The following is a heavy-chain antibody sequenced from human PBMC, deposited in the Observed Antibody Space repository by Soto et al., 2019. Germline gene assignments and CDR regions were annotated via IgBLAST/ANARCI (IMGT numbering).Heavy chain of an antibody. J-gene: IGHJ4*02. D-gene: IGHD7-27*01. CDR3: TRANSDSEY. CDR2: IYYNGNT. CDR1: GGSISNHY. V-gene: IGHV4-59*11. Sequence: QVQLQESGPGLVKPSETLSLTCSVSGGSISNHYWSWIRQPPGKGLEWIGYIYYNGNTNYNPSLKSRVTMSVDTSRNQISLKLSTVTAADTAVYYCTRANSDSEYWGQGTLVTVSS.